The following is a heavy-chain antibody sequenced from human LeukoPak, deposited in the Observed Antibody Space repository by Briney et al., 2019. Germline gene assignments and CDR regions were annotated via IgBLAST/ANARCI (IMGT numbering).Heavy chain of an antibody. CDR1: GGSISSHY. V-gene: IGHV4-59*11. D-gene: IGHD6-13*01. CDR3: AREGSIAARAFDY. J-gene: IGHJ4*02. CDR2: IYYSGST. Sequence: PSETLSLTCTVSGGSISSHYWSWIRQPPGKGLDWIGYIYYSGSTNYNPSLKSRVTISVDTSKNQFSLKLSSVTAADTAVYYCAREGSIAARAFDYWGQETQVTVSS.